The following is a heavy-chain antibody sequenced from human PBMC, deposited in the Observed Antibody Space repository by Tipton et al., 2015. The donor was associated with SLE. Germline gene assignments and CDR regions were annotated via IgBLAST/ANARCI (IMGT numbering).Heavy chain of an antibody. D-gene: IGHD3-10*01. Sequence: SLRLSCAASGFTFSSYAMSWVRQAPGKGLEWVSAISGSGGSTYYADSVKGRFTISRDNSKNTLYLQMNSLRAEDTAVYYCAKDPLWFGELFTGDYWGQGTLVTVSS. CDR2: ISGSGGST. CDR3: AKDPLWFGELFTGDY. J-gene: IGHJ4*02. V-gene: IGHV3-23*01. CDR1: GFTFSSYA.